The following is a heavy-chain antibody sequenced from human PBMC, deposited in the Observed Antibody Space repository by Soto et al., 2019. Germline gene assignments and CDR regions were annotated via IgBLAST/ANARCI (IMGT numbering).Heavy chain of an antibody. Sequence: SETLSLTCTVSGGSINNHYWSWIRQPPWQGLEWIGYIYYSGSTNYNPSLKSRVTMSVDTSKNQFSLKLSSLTAADTAIYYCARANWFFDYWGQGTLVTVSS. V-gene: IGHV4-59*11. J-gene: IGHJ4*02. CDR1: GGSINNHY. CDR3: ARANWFFDY. CDR2: IYYSGST. D-gene: IGHD7-27*01.